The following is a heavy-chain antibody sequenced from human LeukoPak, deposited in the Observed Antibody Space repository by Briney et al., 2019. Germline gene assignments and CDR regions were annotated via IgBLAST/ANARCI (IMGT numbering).Heavy chain of an antibody. Sequence: PGGSLRLSCAASGFTFSSYAMSWVRQAPGKGLEWVSSISDSGGRTYYADSVKGRFTISRDNSKNTLYLQMNSLRAEDTAVYYCAKRRLAAAGPFDYWGQGTLVTVSS. CDR1: GFTFSSYA. V-gene: IGHV3-23*01. D-gene: IGHD6-13*01. CDR3: AKRRLAAAGPFDY. CDR2: ISDSGGRT. J-gene: IGHJ4*02.